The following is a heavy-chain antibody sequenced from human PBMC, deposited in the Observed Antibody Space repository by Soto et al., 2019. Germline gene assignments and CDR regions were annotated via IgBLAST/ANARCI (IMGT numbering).Heavy chain of an antibody. D-gene: IGHD4-4*01. Sequence: VWSLRLSFADSGFTFGSYWLNWVRQAPGKGLVWVSLINSDGSSSIYEESVKGRFTISRDNAKNTLYLQMNSLSAEDTAVYYCVRVVPYNNPDFWGQGTTVPVSS. J-gene: IGHJ4*02. CDR3: VRVVPYNNPDF. CDR2: INSDGSSS. CDR1: GFTFGSYW. V-gene: IGHV3-74*01.